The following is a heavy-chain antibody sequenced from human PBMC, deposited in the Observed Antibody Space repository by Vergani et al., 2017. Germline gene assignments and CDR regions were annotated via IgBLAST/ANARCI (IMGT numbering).Heavy chain of an antibody. CDR1: GGSISSGGYY. V-gene: IGHV4-31*03. CDR3: ARRGNTIFGVVNWFDP. Sequence: QVQLQESGPGLVKPSQTLSLTCTVSGGSISSGGYYWSWIRQHPGKGLEWIGYIYYSGSTYYNPSLKSRVTMSVDTSKNQFSLKLSSVTAADTAVYYCARRGNTIFGVVNWFDPWGQGTLVTVSS. D-gene: IGHD3-3*01. CDR2: IYYSGST. J-gene: IGHJ5*02.